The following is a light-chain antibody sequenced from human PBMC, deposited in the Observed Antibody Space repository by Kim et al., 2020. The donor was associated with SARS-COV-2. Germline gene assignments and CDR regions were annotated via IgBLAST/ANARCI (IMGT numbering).Light chain of an antibody. V-gene: IGLV3-1*01. Sequence: SPGQTASRSCAGEKLGDKYASGDHQKSCPSPVLVIHQDSKRPSGIPERFSGSNSGNTATLTISGTQAMDEADYYCQAWDSSTAVFGTGTKVTVL. CDR2: QDS. CDR3: QAWDSSTAV. CDR1: KLGDKY. J-gene: IGLJ1*01.